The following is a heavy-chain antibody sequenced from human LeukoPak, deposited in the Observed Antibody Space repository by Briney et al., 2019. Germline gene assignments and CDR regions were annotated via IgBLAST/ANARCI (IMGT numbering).Heavy chain of an antibody. V-gene: IGHV4-34*01. CDR1: GGSFSGYY. CDR2: INHSGST. CDR3: ARISALYARNNWFDP. Sequence: SETLSLTCAVYGGSFSGYYWSWIRQPPGKGLEWIGEINHSGSTNYNPSLKSRVTISVDTSKNQFSLKLSSVTAADTAVYYCARISALYARNNWFDPWGQGTLVTVSS. J-gene: IGHJ5*02. D-gene: IGHD2-8*01.